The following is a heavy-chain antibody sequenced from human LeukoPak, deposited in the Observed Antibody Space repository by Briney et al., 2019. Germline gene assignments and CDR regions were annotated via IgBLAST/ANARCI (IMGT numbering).Heavy chain of an antibody. CDR1: GFTFDDYA. D-gene: IGHD3-10*01. J-gene: IGHJ4*02. CDR2: ISSRSSDI. CDR3: ARVDYASGSYF. V-gene: IGHV3-21*01. Sequence: GGSLRLSCAASGFTFDDYAMHWVRQAPGKGLEWVSSISSRSSDIYYADSVKGRFTISRDNAKNSLYLQMNDLRAEDTAVYYCARVDYASGSYFWGQGTLVTVS.